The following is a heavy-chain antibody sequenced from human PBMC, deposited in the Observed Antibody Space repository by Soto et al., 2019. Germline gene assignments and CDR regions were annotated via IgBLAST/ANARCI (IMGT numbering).Heavy chain of an antibody. CDR3: ARGGDYPTEYFQH. CDR1: GGSISSYY. V-gene: IGHV4-59*01. J-gene: IGHJ1*01. Sequence: SETLSLTCTVSGGSISSYYWSWIRQPPGKGLEWIGYIYYSGSTNYNPSLKRRVTISVVTSKNQFSLKLSSVTAADTAVYYCARGGDYPTEYFQHWGQGTLVTVSS. D-gene: IGHD4-17*01. CDR2: IYYSGST.